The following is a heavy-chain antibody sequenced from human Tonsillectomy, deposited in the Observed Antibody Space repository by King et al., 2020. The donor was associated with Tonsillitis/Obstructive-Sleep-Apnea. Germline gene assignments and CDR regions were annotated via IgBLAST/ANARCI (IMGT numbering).Heavy chain of an antibody. Sequence: VQLVESGGGLVKPGGSLRLSCAASGFTFSSYSMNWVRQAPGKGLEWVSSISSSSSYIYYADSVKGRFTISRDNAKNSLYLQMNSLRAEDTAVYYCARDPYCSSTSRYRVGDYWVQGTVVTV. J-gene: IGHJ4*02. CDR1: GFTFSSYS. CDR2: ISSSSSYI. D-gene: IGHD2-2*01. V-gene: IGHV3-21*01. CDR3: ARDPYCSSTSRYRVGDY.